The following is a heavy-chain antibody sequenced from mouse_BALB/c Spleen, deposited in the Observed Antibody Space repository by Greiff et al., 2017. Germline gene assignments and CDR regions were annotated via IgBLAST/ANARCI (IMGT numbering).Heavy chain of an antibody. J-gene: IGHJ2*01. Sequence: EVKLMESGPGLVKPSQSLSLTCSVTGYSITSGYYWNWIRQFPGNKLEWMGYISYDGSNNYNPSLKNRISITRDTSKNQFFLKLNSVTTEDTATYYCARDEVFDYWGQGTTLTVSS. CDR1: GYSITSGYY. CDR2: ISYDGSN. CDR3: ARDEVFDY. V-gene: IGHV3-6*02.